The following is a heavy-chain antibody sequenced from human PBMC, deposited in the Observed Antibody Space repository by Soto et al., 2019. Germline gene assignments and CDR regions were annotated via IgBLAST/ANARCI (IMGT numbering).Heavy chain of an antibody. CDR3: ARADRYDFWSGSYFRFGNYYHYGMDV. V-gene: IGHV1-69*13. CDR2: IIPIFGTA. Sequence: SVKVSCKASGGTFSSYAISWVRQAPGQGLEWMGGIIPIFGTANYAQKFQGRVTITADESTSTAYMELSSLRSEDTAVYYCARADRYDFWSGSYFRFGNYYHYGMDVWGQGTTVTVYS. J-gene: IGHJ6*02. D-gene: IGHD3-3*01. CDR1: GGTFSSYA.